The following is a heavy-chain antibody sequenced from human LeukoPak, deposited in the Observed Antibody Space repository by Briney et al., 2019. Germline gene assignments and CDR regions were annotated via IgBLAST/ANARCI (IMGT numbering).Heavy chain of an antibody. CDR3: AKNIGDYNSHYFDY. CDR1: GFPFSTYA. D-gene: IGHD2-21*01. Sequence: GGSLRLSCAASGFPFSTYAMSWVRQAPGKGLEWVAVISYDGNKKHYADSVKGRFTISRDNSKNTLFLQMNSLRAEDTAVYYCAKNIGDYNSHYFDYWGQGTLVTVSS. V-gene: IGHV3-30*18. CDR2: ISYDGNKK. J-gene: IGHJ4*02.